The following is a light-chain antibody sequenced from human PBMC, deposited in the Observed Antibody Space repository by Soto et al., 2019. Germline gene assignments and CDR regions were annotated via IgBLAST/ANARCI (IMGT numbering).Light chain of an antibody. V-gene: IGKV1-5*03. CDR3: QQYHIYSGT. CDR1: QTIDSW. J-gene: IGKJ1*01. CDR2: KAS. Sequence: DIQMTQSPSTLSASVGDRVTITCRASQTIDSWLAWYQQRLGKPPNLLIYKASTLASGVPSRFSGSGSGTEFTLTITSLQPDDFATYYCQQYHIYSGTFGQGTKVDIK.